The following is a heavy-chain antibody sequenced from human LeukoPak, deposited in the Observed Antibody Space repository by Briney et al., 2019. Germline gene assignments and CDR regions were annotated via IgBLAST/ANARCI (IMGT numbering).Heavy chain of an antibody. CDR1: GFTLSSYG. CDR2: ISYDGSNK. V-gene: IGHV3-30*18. J-gene: IGHJ6*02. CDR3: AKDRGYCSGGSCYLYYYYYYGMDV. D-gene: IGHD2-15*01. Sequence: GGSLRLSCAASGFTLSSYGMHWVRQAPGKGLEWVAVISYDGSNKYYADSVKGRFTISRDNSKNTLYLQMNSLRAEDTAVYYCAKDRGYCSGGSCYLYYYYYYGMDVWGQGTTVTVSS.